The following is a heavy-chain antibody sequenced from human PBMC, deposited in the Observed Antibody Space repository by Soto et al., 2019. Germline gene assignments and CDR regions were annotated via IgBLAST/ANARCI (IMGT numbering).Heavy chain of an antibody. CDR2: ISSSGTYI. D-gene: IGHD4-17*01. J-gene: IGHJ4*02. CDR1: GCPCSSFG. V-gene: IGHV3-21*01. CDR3: ARENAYGDPNSFDY. Sequence: PGGFLRLSCAASGCPCSSFGLNCVRQAPGKGLEWVSSISSSGTYIFYADSVKGRFTISRDNTKNSVFLQLDSLRAEDSAVYYCARENAYGDPNSFDYWGQGTLVTVSS.